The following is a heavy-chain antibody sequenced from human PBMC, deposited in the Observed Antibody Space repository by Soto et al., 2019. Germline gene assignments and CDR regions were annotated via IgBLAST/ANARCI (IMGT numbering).Heavy chain of an antibody. V-gene: IGHV1-18*01. CDR3: ARALPPTDY. J-gene: IGHJ4*02. CDR2: IGAYNGNT. CDR1: GYTFTSYG. Sequence: QVQLVQSGAEVKKPGASVKVSCRASGYTFTSYGISWVRQAPGQGLEWMGWIGAYNGNTNYAQKLQGRVTMTTATSTSTAYMEMRRRSSDDTAVYYCARALPPTDYWGQGTLVTVSS.